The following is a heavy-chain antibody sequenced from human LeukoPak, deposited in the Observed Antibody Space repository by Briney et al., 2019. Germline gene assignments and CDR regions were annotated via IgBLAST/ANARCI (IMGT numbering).Heavy chain of an antibody. Sequence: PAGSLSLSCAVSGFTFSSYWLSWGSQPPGEGLEWVANIKQDGSDTYYVDSVKGRVTISRDKPKNSMYLQLNSLSAADPAVYYLARYDFWSGYFGYWGEGTLVTVSS. CDR3: ARYDFWSGYFGY. CDR1: GFTFSSYW. J-gene: IGHJ4*02. V-gene: IGHV3-7*01. D-gene: IGHD3-3*01. CDR2: IKQDGSDT.